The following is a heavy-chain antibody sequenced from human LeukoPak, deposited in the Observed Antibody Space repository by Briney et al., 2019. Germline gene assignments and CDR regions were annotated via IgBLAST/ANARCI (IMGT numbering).Heavy chain of an antibody. CDR2: IRSKANSYAT. D-gene: IGHD3-22*01. CDR1: GFTFSGSA. V-gene: IGHV3-73*01. CDR3: TRPLPTSRYYYGSSGPPD. J-gene: IGHJ4*02. Sequence: PGGSLRLSCAASGFTFSGSAMHWVRQASGKGLEWVGRIRSKANSYATAYAASVKGRFTISRDDSKNTAYLQMNSLKTEDTAVYYCTRPLPTSRYYYGSSGPPDWGQGTLVTVSS.